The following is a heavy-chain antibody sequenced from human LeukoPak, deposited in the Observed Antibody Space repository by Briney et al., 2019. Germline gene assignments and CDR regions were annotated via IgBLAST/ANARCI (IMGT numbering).Heavy chain of an antibody. J-gene: IGHJ1*01. V-gene: IGHV3-33*01. CDR1: GFTFSSYG. CDR2: IWYDGSNK. D-gene: IGHD4-17*01. CDR3: ASGETDDYGDYEYFQH. Sequence: GGSLRLSCAASGFTFSSYGMHWVRQAPGKGLEGVAVIWYDGSNKYYADSVKGGFTISRDNSKNTLYLQMNSLRAEDTAVYYCASGETDDYGDYEYFQHWGQGTLVTVSS.